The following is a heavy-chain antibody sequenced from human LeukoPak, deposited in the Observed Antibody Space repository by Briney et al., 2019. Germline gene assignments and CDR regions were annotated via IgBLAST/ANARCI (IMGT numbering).Heavy chain of an antibody. CDR1: GFTFTSYV. J-gene: IGHJ4*02. CDR2: ISYDGSNK. Sequence: PGRSLSLSCAASGFTFTSYVMHRLRPAPGKGLQWVALISYDGSNKYYADSVKGRFTISRDNSKNTLYLQMKSLRAEDTAVYFCVRDRGGLPVVYWGQGSLVTVSS. D-gene: IGHD3-10*01. V-gene: IGHV3-30*03. CDR3: VRDRGGLPVVY.